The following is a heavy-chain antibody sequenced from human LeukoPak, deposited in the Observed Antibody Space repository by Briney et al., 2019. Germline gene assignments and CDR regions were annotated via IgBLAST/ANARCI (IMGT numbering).Heavy chain of an antibody. V-gene: IGHV3-9*01. Sequence: PGGSLRLSCAASGFTFDDYAMHWVRQAPGKGLEWASGISWNSGSIGYADSVKGRFTISRDNAKNSLYLQMNSLRAEDTALYYCAKDNSSSWFRKYNWFDPWGQGTLVTVSS. CDR2: ISWNSGSI. CDR1: GFTFDDYA. CDR3: AKDNSSSWFRKYNWFDP. J-gene: IGHJ5*02. D-gene: IGHD6-13*01.